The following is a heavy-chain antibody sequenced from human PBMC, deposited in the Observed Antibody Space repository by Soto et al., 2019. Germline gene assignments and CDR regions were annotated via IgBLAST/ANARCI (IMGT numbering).Heavy chain of an antibody. CDR1: GFTFSSYA. V-gene: IGHV3-23*01. Sequence: GGSLRLSCAASGFTFSSYAMSWVRQAPGKGLEWVSAISGSGGSTYYADSVKGRFTISRDNSKNTLYLQMNSLIAEDTAVYYCAKDKSITGHPTWGMDVWGQGTTVTVSS. CDR3: AKDKSITGHPTWGMDV. CDR2: ISGSGGST. D-gene: IGHD1-20*01. J-gene: IGHJ6*02.